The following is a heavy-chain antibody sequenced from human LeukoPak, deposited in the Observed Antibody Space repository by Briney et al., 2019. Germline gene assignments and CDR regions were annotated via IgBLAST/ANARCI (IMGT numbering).Heavy chain of an antibody. D-gene: IGHD3-9*01. CDR1: GGSISSYY. Sequence: PSETLSLTCTVSGGSISSYYWSWIRQPPGKGLEWIGYIYYSGSTNYNPSLKSRVTISVDTSKNQFSLKLSSVTAADTAVYYCARGYDILTGYLDHWGQGTLVTVSS. J-gene: IGHJ4*02. V-gene: IGHV4-59*01. CDR2: IYYSGST. CDR3: ARGYDILTGYLDH.